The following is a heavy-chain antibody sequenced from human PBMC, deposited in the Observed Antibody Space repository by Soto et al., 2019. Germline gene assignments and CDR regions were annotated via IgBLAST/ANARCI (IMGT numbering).Heavy chain of an antibody. CDR2: IYYTGTT. V-gene: IGHV4-59*08. CDR3: ASLGGYYQAFDS. Sequence: SGTLSLTCTVPGGPIRDYYWGWIRQSPGKGLEWIGYIYYTGTTKYNPSLKSRVTISVDSSKNQFSLKLDSVTAADTAVYYCASLGGYYQAFDSWGQGTLVPVSS. D-gene: IGHD3-22*01. CDR1: GGPIRDYY. J-gene: IGHJ4*02.